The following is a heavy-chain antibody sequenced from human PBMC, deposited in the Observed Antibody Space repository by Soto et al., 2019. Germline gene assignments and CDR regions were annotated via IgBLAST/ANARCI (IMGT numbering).Heavy chain of an antibody. CDR3: ARDREQLVPHYYYYGMDV. V-gene: IGHV1-2*04. Sequence: ASVKVSCKASGYTFTGYYMHWVRQAPGQGLEWMGWINPNSGGTNYAQKFQGWVTMTRDTSISTAYMELSRLRSDDTAVYYCARDREQLVPHYYYYGMDVWGQGTTVTVSS. J-gene: IGHJ6*02. D-gene: IGHD6-6*01. CDR1: GYTFTGYY. CDR2: INPNSGGT.